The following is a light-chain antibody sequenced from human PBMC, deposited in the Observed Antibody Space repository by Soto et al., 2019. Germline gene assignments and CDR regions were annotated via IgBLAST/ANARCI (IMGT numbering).Light chain of an antibody. CDR2: DTS. J-gene: IGKJ5*01. V-gene: IGKV3-15*01. Sequence: EIVVTQSPATLSVSPGERVTLSCRASQSVSNKVAWYQQKPGQTPSVIIYDTSTRATDIPARFSGSGYGTYFTLTISSLQSEDFAVYYCQQYNIWRSITFGPGTRLE. CDR1: QSVSNK. CDR3: QQYNIWRSIT.